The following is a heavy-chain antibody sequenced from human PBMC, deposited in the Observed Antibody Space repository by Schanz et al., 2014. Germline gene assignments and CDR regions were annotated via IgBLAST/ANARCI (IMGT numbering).Heavy chain of an antibody. CDR3: AKAADWPVTRFDP. V-gene: IGHV3-23*04. Sequence: EVQLVESGGGLVKPGGSLRLSCAASGFTFSDYYMSWIRQAPGKGLEWVSVIGVDGTTTYYADSVKGRFTISRDNSKNTLYLQMDSLRAEDTAVYYCAKAADWPVTRFDPWGQGTLVTVSS. CDR1: GFTFSDYY. D-gene: IGHD3-9*01. J-gene: IGHJ5*02. CDR2: IGVDGTTT.